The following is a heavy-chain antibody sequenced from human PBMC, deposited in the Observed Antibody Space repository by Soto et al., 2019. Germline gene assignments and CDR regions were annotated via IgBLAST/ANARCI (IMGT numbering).Heavy chain of an antibody. CDR1: GFTFSSYS. CDR2: TSSSSSNI. CDR3: ARNGDYGGYYFDY. D-gene: IGHD4-17*01. J-gene: IGHJ4*02. Sequence: EVQLVESGGGLVKPGGSLRLSCAASGFTFSSYSMNWVRKAPGKGLEWVSSTSSSSSNIYYADSVKGRFTISRDNAKNSLYLQMNSLRAEDTAVYYCARNGDYGGYYFDYWGQGTLVTVSS. V-gene: IGHV3-21*01.